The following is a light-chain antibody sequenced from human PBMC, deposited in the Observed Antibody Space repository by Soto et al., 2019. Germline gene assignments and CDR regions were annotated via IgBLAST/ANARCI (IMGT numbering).Light chain of an antibody. CDR1: ESVNNGF. Sequence: EIMLTQSPGTLSLSPGERVTLSCRASESVNNGFLAWYQQKPGQAPRLLIYGASSRATGIPDKFSGSGSGTDFTLTIARLEPEDFAVYYCQQYGGSPRTFGQGTRLEIK. CDR2: GAS. CDR3: QQYGGSPRT. J-gene: IGKJ5*01. V-gene: IGKV3-20*01.